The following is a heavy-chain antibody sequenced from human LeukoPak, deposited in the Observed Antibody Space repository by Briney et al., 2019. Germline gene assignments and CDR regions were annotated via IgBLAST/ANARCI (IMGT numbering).Heavy chain of an antibody. CDR2: TYYNGNT. J-gene: IGHJ6*03. CDR1: GVSTSSSSYY. CDR3: VRQPGYSYLTTYSYYYMDV. D-gene: IGHD5-18*01. Sequence: PSETLSLTCTVSGVSTSSSSYYWGWIRQPPGKGLEWIGTTYYNGNTYYNPSLKSRVTMSIDTSKNQFSRRLTSVTAADTAVYYCVRQPGYSYLTTYSYYYMDVWAKGPRSPSP. V-gene: IGHV4-39*01.